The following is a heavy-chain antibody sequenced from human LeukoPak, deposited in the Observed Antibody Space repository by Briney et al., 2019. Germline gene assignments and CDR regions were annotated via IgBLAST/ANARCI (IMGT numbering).Heavy chain of an antibody. CDR2: INHSGST. V-gene: IGHV4-34*01. CDR3: AWKNYDFWSGYPNWFDA. Sequence: SETLSLTCAVYGGSFSGYYWSWIRQPPGKGLEWMGEINHSGSTNYNPSLKCRVTLSVDTSKKQFSLKLSSVTAADTAVYYCAWKNYDFWSGYPNWFDAWGQGTLVTVSS. CDR1: GGSFSGYY. D-gene: IGHD3-3*01. J-gene: IGHJ5*02.